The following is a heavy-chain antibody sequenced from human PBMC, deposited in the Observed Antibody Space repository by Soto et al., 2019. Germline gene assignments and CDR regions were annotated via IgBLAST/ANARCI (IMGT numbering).Heavy chain of an antibody. V-gene: IGHV1-69*13. J-gene: IGHJ6*02. Sequence: SVKLSCKASGGTFSSYAISWVRQAPGQGLEWMGGIIPIFGTANYAQKFQGRVTITADESTSTAYMELSSLRSEDTAVYYCGQNRFAGYYYGMDVWGQGTTVTVSS. CDR2: IIPIFGTA. D-gene: IGHD2-21*01. CDR3: GQNRFAGYYYGMDV. CDR1: GGTFSSYA.